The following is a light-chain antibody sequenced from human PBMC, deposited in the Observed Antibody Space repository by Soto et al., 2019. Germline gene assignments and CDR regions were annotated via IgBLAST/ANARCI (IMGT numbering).Light chain of an antibody. CDR1: FSTSY. Sequence: EIVLTQSPATVSLSPGERATLSCRASFSTSYLAWYQQKPGQAPRLLIYGAFNRATGIPARFSGSGSGTDFTLTISSLEPEDSAIYYCQQRNIWPPVTFGQGTRLEIK. V-gene: IGKV3-11*01. CDR2: GAF. J-gene: IGKJ5*01. CDR3: QQRNIWPPVT.